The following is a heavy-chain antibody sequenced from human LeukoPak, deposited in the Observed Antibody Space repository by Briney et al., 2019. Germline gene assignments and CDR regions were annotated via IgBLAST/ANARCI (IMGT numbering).Heavy chain of an antibody. CDR1: GGSISSYY. V-gene: IGHV4-4*07. J-gene: IGHJ6*02. D-gene: IGHD6-19*01. CDR3: ARDLRRSVVAGTYYYYYGMDV. Sequence: SETLSLTCTVSGGSISSYYWSWIRQPAGKGLEWIGRICTSGSTNYNPSLKSRVTMSVDTSKNQFSLKLSSVTAADTAVYYCARDLRRSVVAGTYYYYYGMDVWGQGTTVTVSS. CDR2: ICTSGST.